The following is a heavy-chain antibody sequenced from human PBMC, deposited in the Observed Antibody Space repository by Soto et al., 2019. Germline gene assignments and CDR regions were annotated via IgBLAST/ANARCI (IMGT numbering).Heavy chain of an antibody. CDR3: ARRDLRAATPDEF. J-gene: IGHJ4*02. D-gene: IGHD6-13*01. V-gene: IGHV4-39*01. Sequence: SETLSLTCSVSGGSINSNSYYWHWIRQPPGKGLEWIGSIYYSGSTYYSPSLKSRATISVDTSKNQFSLNLSSVSAADTSVYYCARRDLRAATPDEFWGQGTLVTVSS. CDR2: IYYSGST. CDR1: GGSINSNSYY.